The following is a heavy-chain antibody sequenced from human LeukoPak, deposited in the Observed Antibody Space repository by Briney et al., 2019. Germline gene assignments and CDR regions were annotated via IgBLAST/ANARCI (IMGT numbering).Heavy chain of an antibody. CDR1: GDSISSFY. CDR3: AREGYSSGWYRGYFDL. D-gene: IGHD6-19*01. J-gene: IGHJ2*01. V-gene: IGHV4-4*07. CDR2: IYTNGDT. Sequence: SETLSLTCTVSGDSISSFYWSWIRQPAGKGLEWIGRIYTNGDTNYNSSLKSRVTMSIGTSMNQFSLNLRSLTAADTAVYYCAREGYSSGWYRGYFDLWGRGTLVTVSS.